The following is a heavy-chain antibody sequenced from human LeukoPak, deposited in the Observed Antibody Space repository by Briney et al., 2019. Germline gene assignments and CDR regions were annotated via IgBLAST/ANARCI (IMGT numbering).Heavy chain of an antibody. Sequence: PGGSLRLSCAASGFTFSSYWMHWVRQAPGKGLVWVSRINSDGSSTSYADSVKGRFTISRDNAKNTLYLQMNSLRAEDTAVYYCAKYGSGNYIYYYGMDVWGQGTTVTVSS. CDR1: GFTFSSYW. D-gene: IGHD1-26*01. J-gene: IGHJ6*02. V-gene: IGHV3-74*01. CDR3: AKYGSGNYIYYYGMDV. CDR2: INSDGSST.